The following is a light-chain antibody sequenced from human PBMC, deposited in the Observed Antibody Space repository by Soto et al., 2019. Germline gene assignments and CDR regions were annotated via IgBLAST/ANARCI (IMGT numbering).Light chain of an antibody. CDR3: QQYETFSGT. CDR2: DAS. CDR1: QSVSGW. V-gene: IGKV1-5*01. Sequence: IQMTQSPSTLSAPVGDTVTVTCRASQSVSGWLAWYQQKPGEAPKLLIYDASALPRGVPSRFSGSGSGPKFTLPIASLKNDDFATYYGQQYETFSGTFGPGTKV. J-gene: IGKJ1*01.